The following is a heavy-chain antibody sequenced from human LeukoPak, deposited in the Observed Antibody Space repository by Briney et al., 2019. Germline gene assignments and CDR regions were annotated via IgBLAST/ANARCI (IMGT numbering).Heavy chain of an antibody. Sequence: SVTVSCKASGGTFSSYAISWVRQAPGQGLEWMGGIIPIFGTANYAQKFQGRVTITADDSTSTAYMELSSLRSEDTAVYYCASSTMVRGVAFNWFDPWGQGTLVTVSS. CDR3: ASSTMVRGVAFNWFDP. J-gene: IGHJ5*02. D-gene: IGHD3-10*01. CDR1: GGTFSSYA. CDR2: IIPIFGTA. V-gene: IGHV1-69*13.